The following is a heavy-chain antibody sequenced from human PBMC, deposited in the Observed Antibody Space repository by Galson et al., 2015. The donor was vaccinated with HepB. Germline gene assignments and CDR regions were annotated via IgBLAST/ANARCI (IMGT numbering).Heavy chain of an antibody. CDR1: GFTFSSYA. V-gene: IGHV3-30*04. D-gene: IGHD6-13*01. CDR3: ARGSDSWPRIAAAGPY. Sequence: SLRLSCAASGFTFSSYAMHWVRQAPGKGLEWVAVISYDGSNKYYADSVKGRFTISRDNSKNTLYLQMNSLRAEDTAVYYCARGSDSWPRIAAAGPYWGQGTLVTVSS. CDR2: ISYDGSNK. J-gene: IGHJ4*02.